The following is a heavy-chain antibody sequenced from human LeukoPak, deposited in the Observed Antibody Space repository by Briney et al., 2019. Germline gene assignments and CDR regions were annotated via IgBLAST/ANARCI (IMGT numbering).Heavy chain of an antibody. D-gene: IGHD1-26*01. CDR1: GGSISSGGYS. J-gene: IGHJ4*02. CDR3: ARGGRWEPTY. Sequence: SQTLSLTCAVSGGSISSGGYSWSRIRQPPGKGLEWIGYIYYSGSTYYNPSLKSRVTISVDTSKNQFSLKLSSVTATDTAVYYCARGGRWEPTYWGQGTLVTVSS. CDR2: IYYSGST. V-gene: IGHV4-30-4*07.